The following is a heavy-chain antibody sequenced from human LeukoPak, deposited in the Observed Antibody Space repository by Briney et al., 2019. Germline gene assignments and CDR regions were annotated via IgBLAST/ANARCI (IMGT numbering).Heavy chain of an antibody. CDR2: IKYDGNEL. V-gene: IGHV3-7*01. D-gene: IGHD5-18*01. CDR1: GFTFYNSW. J-gene: IGHJ4*02. Sequence: GGSLRLSCVASGFTFYNSWMAWVRQAPGRGGEWVANIKYDGNELYYVDSVKGRFTISRDNAKNSLLLEMNSLRADDTAVYYCAAMDHFDYWGQGTLVSVSS. CDR3: AAMDHFDY.